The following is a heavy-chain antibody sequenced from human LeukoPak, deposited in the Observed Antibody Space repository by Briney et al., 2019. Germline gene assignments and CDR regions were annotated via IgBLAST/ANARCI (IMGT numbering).Heavy chain of an antibody. Sequence: PSETLSLTCTVSGGSISSSSYYWGWIRQPPGKGLEWIGSIYYSGSTYYNPSLKSRVTISVDTSKNQFSLKLSSVTAADTAVYYCARHCSSTSCYQYYYYYMDVWGNGTTVTVSS. J-gene: IGHJ6*03. V-gene: IGHV4-39*01. CDR3: ARHCSSTSCYQYYYYYMDV. D-gene: IGHD2-2*01. CDR1: GGSISSSSYY. CDR2: IYYSGST.